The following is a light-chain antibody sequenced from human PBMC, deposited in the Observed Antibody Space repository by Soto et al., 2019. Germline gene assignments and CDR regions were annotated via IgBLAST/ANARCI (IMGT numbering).Light chain of an antibody. J-gene: IGLJ3*02. V-gene: IGLV1-40*01. CDR3: QSYDNSLIGSV. CDR1: SSNFGAGSD. Sequence: QSVLTQPPSVSGAPGQRVTISCTGSSSNFGAGSDVHWYQQLPGTAPKLLILGTSNRPSGVPDRFSGSKSGTSASLAITGLQAEDEADYYCQSYDNSLIGSVFGGGTKVTVL. CDR2: GTS.